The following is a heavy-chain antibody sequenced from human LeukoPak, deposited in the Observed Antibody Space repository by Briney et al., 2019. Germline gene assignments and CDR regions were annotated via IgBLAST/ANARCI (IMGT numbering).Heavy chain of an antibody. CDR3: AREGVAATNRDDAFDI. CDR1: GGSISSGGYY. V-gene: IGHV4-31*03. J-gene: IGHJ3*02. D-gene: IGHD2-15*01. CDR2: IYYSGST. Sequence: PSETLSLTCTVSGGSISSGGYYWSWIRQHPGKGLEWIGYIYYSGSTYYNPSLKSRVTISVDTSKNQFSLKLSSVTAADTAVYYRAREGVAATNRDDAFDIWGQGTMVTVSS.